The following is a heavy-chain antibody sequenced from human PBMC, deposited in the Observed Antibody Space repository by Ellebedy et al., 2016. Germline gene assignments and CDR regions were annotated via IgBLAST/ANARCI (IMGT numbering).Heavy chain of an antibody. V-gene: IGHV1-8*03. Sequence: ASVKVSCXASGYTFTSYYMHWVRQATGQGLEWMGWMNPNSGNTGYAQKFQGRVTITADESTSTAYMELSSLRSEDTAVYYCARGCHGSVYYYYYGMDVWGQGTTVTVSS. CDR2: MNPNSGNT. CDR1: GYTFTSYY. CDR3: ARGCHGSVYYYYYGMDV. J-gene: IGHJ6*02.